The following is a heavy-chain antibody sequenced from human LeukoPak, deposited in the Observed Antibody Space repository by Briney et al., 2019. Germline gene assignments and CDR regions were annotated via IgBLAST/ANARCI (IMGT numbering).Heavy chain of an antibody. CDR3: ARDPFAY. CDR2: IYSGGRT. V-gene: IGHV3-53*01. CDR1: GFTVSSNF. J-gene: IGHJ4*02. Sequence: GGSLRLSCAASGFTVSSNFMSWVRQAPGKGLAWVSVIYSGGRTYYADSVKGRFTISRDNSKNTLYLQMNSLRADDTAVYYCARDPFAYWGQGTLVTVSS. D-gene: IGHD3-3*01.